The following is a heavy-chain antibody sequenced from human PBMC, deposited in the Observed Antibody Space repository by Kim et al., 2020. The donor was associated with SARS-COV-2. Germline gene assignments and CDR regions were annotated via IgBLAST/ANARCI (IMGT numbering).Heavy chain of an antibody. CDR1: GGSVSSGSYY. Sequence: SETLSLTCTVSGGSVSSGSYYWSWIRQPPGKGLEWIGYIYYSGSTNYNPSLKSRVTISVDTSKNQFSLKLSSVTAADTAVYYCARVNEYSSSWYYFDYWGQGTLVTVSS. D-gene: IGHD6-13*01. V-gene: IGHV4-61*01. J-gene: IGHJ4*02. CDR2: IYYSGST. CDR3: ARVNEYSSSWYYFDY.